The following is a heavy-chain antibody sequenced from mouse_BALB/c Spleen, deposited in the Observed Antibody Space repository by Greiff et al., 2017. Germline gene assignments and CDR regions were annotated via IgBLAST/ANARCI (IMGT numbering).Heavy chain of an antibody. CDR3: ARAYYRDDGAWFAY. V-gene: IGHV5-4*02. CDR1: GFTFSDYY. Sequence: DVKLVESGGGLVKPGGSLKLSCAASGFTFSDYYMYWVRQTPEKRLEWVATISDGGSYTYYPDSVKGRFTISRDNAKNNLYLQMSSLKSEDTAMYYCARAYYRDDGAWFAYWGQGTLVTVSA. CDR2: ISDGGSYT. D-gene: IGHD2-14*01. J-gene: IGHJ3*01.